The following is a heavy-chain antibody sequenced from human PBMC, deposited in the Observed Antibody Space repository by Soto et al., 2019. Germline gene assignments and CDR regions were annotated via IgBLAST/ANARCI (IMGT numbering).Heavy chain of an antibody. CDR3: AKGGIVVVPPPRLHXFDP. CDR1: GFTFSSYA. V-gene: IGHV3-23*01. D-gene: IGHD2-2*01. J-gene: IGHJ5*02. Sequence: GGSLRLSCAASGFTFSSYAMSWVRQAPGKGLEWVSAISGSGGSTYYADSVKGRFTISRDNSKNTLYLQMNSLRAEDTAVYYYAKGGIVVVPPPRLHXFDPWGQATLVTVSS. CDR2: ISGSGGST.